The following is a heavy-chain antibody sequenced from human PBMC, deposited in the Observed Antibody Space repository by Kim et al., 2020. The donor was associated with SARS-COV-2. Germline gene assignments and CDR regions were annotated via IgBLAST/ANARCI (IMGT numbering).Heavy chain of an antibody. CDR2: TRNKANSYTT. CDR3: ARGGISREASFDY. CDR1: GFTFSDHY. Sequence: GGSLRLSCAASGFTFSDHYMDWVRQAPGKGLEWVGRTRNKANSYTTEYAASVKGRFTISRDDSKNSLYLQMNSLKTEDTAVYYCARGGISREASFDYRGQGTLVTVSS. J-gene: IGHJ4*02. D-gene: IGHD3-10*01. V-gene: IGHV3-72*01.